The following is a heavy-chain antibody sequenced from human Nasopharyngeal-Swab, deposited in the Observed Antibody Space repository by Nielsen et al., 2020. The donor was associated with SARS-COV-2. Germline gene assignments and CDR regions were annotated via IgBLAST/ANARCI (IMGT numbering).Heavy chain of an antibody. CDR3: ARGQGDY. Sequence: GGSLRLSCAASGFTFSSYSMNWVRQAPGKGLEWVSYISSSSSTIYYADSVKGRFTISGDNLQNTVHLQMNSLRAEDTAVYYCARGQGDYWGQGTLVTVSS. V-gene: IGHV3-48*01. CDR2: ISSSSSTI. CDR1: GFTFSSYS. J-gene: IGHJ4*02.